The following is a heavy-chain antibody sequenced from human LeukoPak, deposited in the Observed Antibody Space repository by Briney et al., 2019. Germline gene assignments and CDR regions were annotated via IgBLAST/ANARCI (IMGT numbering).Heavy chain of an antibody. Sequence: PSETLSLTCTVSGGSISSSSYYGGWIRQPPGKGLEWIGSIYYSGSTYYNPSLKSRVTISVDTSKNQFSLKLSSVTAADTAVYYCARHPSMKRVPAVKFDYWGQGTLVTVSS. CDR3: ARHPSMKRVPAVKFDY. V-gene: IGHV4-39*01. CDR1: GGSISSSSYY. CDR2: IYYSGST. J-gene: IGHJ4*02. D-gene: IGHD2-2*01.